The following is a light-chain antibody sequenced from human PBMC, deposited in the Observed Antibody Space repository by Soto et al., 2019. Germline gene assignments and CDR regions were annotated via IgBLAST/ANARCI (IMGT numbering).Light chain of an antibody. V-gene: IGLV1-40*01. CDR2: GNS. Sequence: QSVLTQPPSVSGAPGQRVTISCTGSSSNIGATYHVHWYQQLPGTAPKLLIYGNSNRPSVVPDRFSGSKSGTSASLAITGLQADDGADYYCQSYDSSLSGSVFGGGTKLTVL. CDR3: QSYDSSLSGSV. J-gene: IGLJ3*02. CDR1: SSNIGATYH.